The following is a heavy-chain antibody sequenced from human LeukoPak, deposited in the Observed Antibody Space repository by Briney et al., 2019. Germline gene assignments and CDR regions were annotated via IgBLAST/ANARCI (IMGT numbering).Heavy chain of an antibody. CDR1: GYTFTGYY. CDR3: ARSARHCNNGVCFTDYYIDL. D-gene: IGHD2-8*01. CDR2: INPNSGGT. J-gene: IGHJ6*03. V-gene: IGHV1-2*02. Sequence: ASVKVSCKASGYTFTGYYMHWVRQAPGQGPEWMGWINPNSGGTNYAQKFQGRVTMTRDTSISTAYMEMSSLTSDDTAVYYCARSARHCNNGVCFTDYYIDLWGKGTTVIVSS.